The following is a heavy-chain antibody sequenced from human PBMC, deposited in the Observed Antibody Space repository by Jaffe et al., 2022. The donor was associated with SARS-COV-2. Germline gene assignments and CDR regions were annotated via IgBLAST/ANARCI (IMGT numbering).Heavy chain of an antibody. CDR2: IYYSGST. J-gene: IGHJ5*02. D-gene: IGHD3-22*01. CDR1: GGSISSGGYY. Sequence: QVQLQESGPGLVKPSQTLSLTCTVSGGSISSGGYYWSWIRQHPGKGLEWIGYIYYSGSTYYNPSLKSRVTISVDTSKNQFSLKLSSVTAADTAVYYCAREALYDSTLGSYRNWFDPWGQGTLVTVSS. V-gene: IGHV4-31*03. CDR3: AREALYDSTLGSYRNWFDP.